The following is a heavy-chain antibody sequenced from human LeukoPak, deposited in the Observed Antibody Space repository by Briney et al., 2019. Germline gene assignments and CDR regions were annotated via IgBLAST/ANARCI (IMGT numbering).Heavy chain of an antibody. CDR1: GESFSGYY. D-gene: IGHD6-13*01. Sequence: SETLFLSCAVYGESFSGYYWSWIRQPPGTGLEWIGEINHSVSTNYNPSLKSRVTISVDTSKNQFSLKLSSVTAADTAVYYCARVKSSWYMYFDYWGQGTLVTVSS. J-gene: IGHJ4*02. CDR3: ARVKSSWYMYFDY. CDR2: INHSVST. V-gene: IGHV4-34*01.